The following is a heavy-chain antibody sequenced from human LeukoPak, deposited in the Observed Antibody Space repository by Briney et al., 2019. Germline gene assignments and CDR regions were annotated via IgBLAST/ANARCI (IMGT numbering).Heavy chain of an antibody. J-gene: IGHJ6*03. D-gene: IGHD5-18*01. CDR2: IYYSGST. V-gene: IGHV4-34*01. CDR1: GGSFSGYY. Sequence: SETLSLTCAVCGGSFSGYYWSWIRQPPGKGLEWIGEIYYSGSTNYNPSLKSRVTISVDTSKNQFSLKLSSVTAADTAVYYCASWAGDTDMFRGGDYYYYMDVWGKGTTVTISS. CDR3: ASWAGDTDMFRGGDYYYYMDV.